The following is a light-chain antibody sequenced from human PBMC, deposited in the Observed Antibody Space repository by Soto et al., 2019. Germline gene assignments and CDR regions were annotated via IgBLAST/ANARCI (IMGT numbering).Light chain of an antibody. CDR1: QSVSSSY. V-gene: IGKV3-20*01. CDR2: GAS. CDR3: QQYGSSQIT. J-gene: IGKJ5*01. Sequence: EIGVTQSPGTLSLSPEERATLSCRASQSVSSSYLAWYQQKPGQAPRLLIYGASSRATGIPDRFSGSGSGTDFTLTISRLEPEDFAVYYCQQYGSSQITFGQGTRLEIK.